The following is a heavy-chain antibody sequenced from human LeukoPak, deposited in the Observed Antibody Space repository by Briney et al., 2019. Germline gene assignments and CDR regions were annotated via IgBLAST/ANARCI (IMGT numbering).Heavy chain of an antibody. CDR1: GVTFSGYS. CDR3: AKADYRLGLEN. J-gene: IGHJ4*02. CDR2: ITATSLHI. D-gene: IGHD4-11*01. Sequence: GGSLRLSCAASGVTFSGYSMNWVRQAPGKGLEWVSAITATSLHIYYADSVKGRFTISRDNSKNTLYLQMNSLRAEDTAVYYCAKADYRLGLENWGQGTLVTVSS. V-gene: IGHV3-21*04.